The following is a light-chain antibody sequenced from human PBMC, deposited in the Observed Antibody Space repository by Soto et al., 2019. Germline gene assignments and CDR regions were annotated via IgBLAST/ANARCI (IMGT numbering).Light chain of an antibody. J-gene: IGKJ1*01. CDR2: GAS. CDR1: RGIDNF. CDR3: QQYNSAPWT. V-gene: IGKV1-27*01. Sequence: DSQMTQSPSSLSASVGDRVTITCRASRGIDNFLAWYQQRPGKTPKLLIYGASTLQSGVPSRFSGSWSGTDFTLTISSLQPEDFATYYCQQYNSAPWTFGQGTKVE.